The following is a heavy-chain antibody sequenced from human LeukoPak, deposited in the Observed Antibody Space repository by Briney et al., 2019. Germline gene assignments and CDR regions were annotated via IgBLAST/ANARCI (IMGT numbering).Heavy chain of an antibody. CDR3: ARGAVGDFAY. CDR2: ISGSGSTI. Sequence: GGSLRLSCAASGFTFSSYSLNWVRQAPGKRLGWVSYISGSGSTIYYADSVRGRFTISRDNAKNSVYLQMNSLRDEDTAVYYCARGAVGDFAYWGQGTLVTVSS. CDR1: GFTFSSYS. V-gene: IGHV3-48*02. J-gene: IGHJ4*02.